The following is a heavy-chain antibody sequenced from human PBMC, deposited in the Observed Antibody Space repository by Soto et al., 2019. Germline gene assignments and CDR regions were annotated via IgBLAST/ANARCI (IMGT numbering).Heavy chain of an antibody. J-gene: IGHJ4*02. V-gene: IGHV1-46*01. Sequence: QVQLVQSGAEVKKPGASVKVSCKASGYTFTSYYMHWVRQAPGQGLEWMGIINPSGGSTSYAQKFQGRVTITRDTYRSTVYMELSSLRSEDTAVDYCARVLEDANFDYWGQGTLVSVSS. CDR1: GYTFTSYY. CDR3: ARVLEDANFDY. CDR2: INPSGGST. D-gene: IGHD2-15*01.